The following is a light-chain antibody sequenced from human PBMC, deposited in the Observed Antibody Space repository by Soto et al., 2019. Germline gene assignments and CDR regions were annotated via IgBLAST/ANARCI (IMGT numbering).Light chain of an antibody. J-gene: IGKJ5*01. CDR3: QQYGSAPRIT. CDR2: GAS. CDR1: QSISSSS. V-gene: IGKV3-20*01. Sequence: EMVLTQSPGTLSLSPGERATLSCRASQSISSSSLAWYQQKPGQAPRLFIYGASSRATGIPDRFSGSGSGTHFTLIISRLEPEDFALYYCQQYGSAPRITFGQGTRLEIK.